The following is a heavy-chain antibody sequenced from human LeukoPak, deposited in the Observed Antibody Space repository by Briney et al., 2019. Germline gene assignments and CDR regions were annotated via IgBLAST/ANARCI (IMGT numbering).Heavy chain of an antibody. J-gene: IGHJ4*02. V-gene: IGHV3-20*04. D-gene: IGHD6-13*01. CDR2: INWIGGST. CDR1: GFTFDDYG. CDR3: AKDHGSSDWYYFDY. Sequence: GGSLRLSCAASGFTFDDYGMSWVRQAPGKGLEWVSGINWIGGSTGYADSVKGRFTVSRDNSRNTLYLQMNTLRADDTAVYYCAKDHGSSDWYYFDYWGQGTLVTVSS.